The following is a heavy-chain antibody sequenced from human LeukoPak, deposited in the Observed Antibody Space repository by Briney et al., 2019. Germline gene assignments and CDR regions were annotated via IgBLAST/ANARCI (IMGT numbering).Heavy chain of an antibody. CDR3: ARGGIADRLLD. J-gene: IGHJ4*02. CDR2: INHRGTT. V-gene: IGHV4-34*01. D-gene: IGHD6-6*01. Sequence: SETLSLTCAVYGGSLSGYYWSWIRQPPGKGLEWIGEINHRGTTYYNPSLESRLTISLDTSKTQFSLKLNSVTAADTAVYYCARGGIADRLLDWGQGTLVTVSS. CDR1: GGSLSGYY.